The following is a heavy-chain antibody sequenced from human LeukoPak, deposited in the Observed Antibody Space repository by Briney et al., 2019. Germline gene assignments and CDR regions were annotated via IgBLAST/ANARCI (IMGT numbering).Heavy chain of an antibody. CDR1: GFTFSSYS. CDR3: ARDLGYCSGGSCYSHY. Sequence: GGSLRLSCAASGFTFSSYSMNWVRQAPGKGLEWVSSISSSSSYIYYADSVKGRFTISRDNAKNSLYLQMNSLRAEDTAVYYCARDLGYCSGGSCYSHYWGQGTLVTVSS. CDR2: ISSSSSYI. D-gene: IGHD2-15*01. V-gene: IGHV3-21*01. J-gene: IGHJ4*02.